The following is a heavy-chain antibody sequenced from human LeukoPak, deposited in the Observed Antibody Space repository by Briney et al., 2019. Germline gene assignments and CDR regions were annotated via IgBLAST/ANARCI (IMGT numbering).Heavy chain of an antibody. J-gene: IGHJ4*02. D-gene: IGHD6-19*01. CDR1: GGTFSSYA. Sequence: SVKVSCKASGGTFSSYAISWVRQAPGQGLEWMGRIIPILGIANYAQKFQGRVTMTEDTSTDTAYMELSSLRSEDTAVYYCATEISSGWPYFDYWGQGTLVTVSS. V-gene: IGHV1-69*04. CDR3: ATEISSGWPYFDY. CDR2: IIPILGIA.